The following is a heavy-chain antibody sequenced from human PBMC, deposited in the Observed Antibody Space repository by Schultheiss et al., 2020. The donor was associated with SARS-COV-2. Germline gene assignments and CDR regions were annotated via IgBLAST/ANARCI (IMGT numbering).Heavy chain of an antibody. CDR3: ARVRYYYDSSGYYVIDY. CDR2: ISSSGSTI. D-gene: IGHD3-22*01. CDR1: GFTFSDYY. Sequence: GGSLRLSCAASGFTFSDYYMSWIRQAPGEGLEWVSYISSSGSTIYYADSVKGRFTISRDDAKKSLYLQMNSLRAEDTAVYYCARVRYYYDSSGYYVIDYWGQGTLVTVAS. J-gene: IGHJ4*02. V-gene: IGHV3-11*01.